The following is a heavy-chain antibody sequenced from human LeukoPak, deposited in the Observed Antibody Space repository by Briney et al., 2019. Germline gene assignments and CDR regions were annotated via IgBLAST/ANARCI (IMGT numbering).Heavy chain of an antibody. CDR1: GGSISSYY. D-gene: IGHD3-10*01. V-gene: IGHV4-59*01. CDR3: ARVRWFGEMTGFLDYYMDV. J-gene: IGHJ6*03. CDR2: IYYSGST. Sequence: NPSETLSLTCTVSGGSISSYYWSWIRQPPGKGLEWIGYIYYSGSTNYNPSLKSRVTISVDTSKNQFSLKLSSVTAADTAVYYCARVRWFGEMTGFLDYYMDVWGKGTTVTISS.